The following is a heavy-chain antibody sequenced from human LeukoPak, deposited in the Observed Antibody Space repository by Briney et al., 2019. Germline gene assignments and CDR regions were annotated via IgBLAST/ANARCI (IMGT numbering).Heavy chain of an antibody. CDR3: AREEYYYDSSGYFYFDY. Sequence: SETLSLTCTVSGGSISSYYWSWIRQPAGKGLEWIGRIYTSGSTNYNPSLKSRVTISVDTSKNQFSLKLSSVTAADTAVYYCAREEYYYDSSGYFYFDYWGQGTLVTVSS. D-gene: IGHD3-22*01. J-gene: IGHJ4*02. V-gene: IGHV4-4*07. CDR1: GGSISSYY. CDR2: IYTSGST.